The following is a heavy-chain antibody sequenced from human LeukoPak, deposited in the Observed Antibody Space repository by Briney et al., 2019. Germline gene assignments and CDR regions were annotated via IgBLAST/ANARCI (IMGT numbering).Heavy chain of an antibody. CDR1: GYTFTSYY. J-gene: IGHJ5*02. V-gene: IGHV1-46*01. CDR3: ARAPPAYCSSSSCDAFFGGWFDP. Sequence: PGASVKVSCKASGYTFTSYYMNWVRQVPGQGLEWMGIMNPTGGTTTYAQKFQGRVTMTRDMSTSTVYMELSSLRSEDTAVYYCARAPPAYCSSSSCDAFFGGWFDPWGQGTLVTVSS. CDR2: MNPTGGTT. D-gene: IGHD2-2*01.